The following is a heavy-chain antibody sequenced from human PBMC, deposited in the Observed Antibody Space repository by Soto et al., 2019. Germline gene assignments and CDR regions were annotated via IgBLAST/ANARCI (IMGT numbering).Heavy chain of an antibody. CDR3: AKDLLPNTVTTCGS. V-gene: IGHV3-30*18. Sequence: QVQLVESGGGAVQPGRSLRLSCAASGFTFDSLGMHWVRQAPGKGLEWVAVISSDGNNKYYADSVKGRFTISRDNFNNILYLQMSSLRAEDTAVYYCAKDLLPNTVTTCGSWGQGTLVTVSS. J-gene: IGHJ5*02. CDR2: ISSDGNNK. D-gene: IGHD4-17*01. CDR1: GFTFDSLG.